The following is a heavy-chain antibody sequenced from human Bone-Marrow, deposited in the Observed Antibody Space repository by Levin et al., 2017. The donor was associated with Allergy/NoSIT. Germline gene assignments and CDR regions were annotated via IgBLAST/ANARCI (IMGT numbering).Heavy chain of an antibody. J-gene: IGHJ6*03. CDR3: ARAKLGSSYDYYYYYYMDV. V-gene: IGHV1-69*13. D-gene: IGHD6-6*01. Sequence: PKASVKVSCKASGGTFSSYAISWVRQAPGQGLEWMGGIIPIFGTANYAQKFQGRVTITADESTSTAYMELSSLRSEDTAVYYCARAKLGSSYDYYYYYYMDVWGKGTTVTVSS. CDR2: IIPIFGTA. CDR1: GGTFSSYA.